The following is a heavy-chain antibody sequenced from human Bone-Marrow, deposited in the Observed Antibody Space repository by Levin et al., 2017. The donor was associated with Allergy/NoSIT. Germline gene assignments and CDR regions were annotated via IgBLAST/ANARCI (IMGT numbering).Heavy chain of an antibody. CDR2: IVPIHGTA. J-gene: IGHJ4*02. V-gene: IGHV1-69*06. CDR1: GSPFSSIA. D-gene: IGHD3-16*01. Sequence: KISCKASGSPFSSIALSWVRQAPGQGLKWMGGIVPIHGTATYAQKFQGRLTISADKSTSTVYMEMTSLTSEDTAVYYCARLGLRWDYWGQGTLITVSS. CDR3: ARLGLRWDY.